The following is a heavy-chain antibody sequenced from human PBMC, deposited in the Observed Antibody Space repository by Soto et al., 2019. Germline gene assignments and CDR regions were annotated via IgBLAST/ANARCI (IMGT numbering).Heavy chain of an antibody. CDR1: GFTFSSYW. CDR2: INSDGSST. J-gene: IGHJ4*02. D-gene: IGHD2-15*01. CDR3: ARVMGYCSGGSCRTAFFDY. V-gene: IGHV3-74*01. Sequence: GSLRLSCAVSGFTFSSYWMHWVRQAPGKGLVWVSRINSDGSSTSYADSVKGRFTISRDNAKNTLYLQMNSLRAEDTAVYYCARVMGYCSGGSCRTAFFDYWGQGTLVTVSS.